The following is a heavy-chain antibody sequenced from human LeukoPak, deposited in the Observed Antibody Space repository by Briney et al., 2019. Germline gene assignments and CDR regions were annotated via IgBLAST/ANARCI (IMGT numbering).Heavy chain of an antibody. J-gene: IGHJ6*04. CDR1: GYTFTSYG. V-gene: IGHV1-18*04. CDR3: ATIGYCSSTSCPYYYYGMDV. CDR2: ISAYNGNT. D-gene: IGHD2-2*01. Sequence: EASVKVSCKASGYTFTSYGISWVRQAPGQGLEWMGWISAYNGNTNYAQKLQGRVTMTTDTSTSTAYMELRSLRSDDTAVYYWATIGYCSSTSCPYYYYGMDVWGKGTTVTVSS.